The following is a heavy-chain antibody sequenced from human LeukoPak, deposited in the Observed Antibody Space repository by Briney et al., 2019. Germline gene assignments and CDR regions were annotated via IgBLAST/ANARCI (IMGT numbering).Heavy chain of an antibody. CDR2: INHSGST. CDR3: ARGSGLSSVPYYFDY. D-gene: IGHD3-22*01. CDR1: GGSFSGYY. V-gene: IGHV4-34*01. J-gene: IGHJ4*02. Sequence: SETLSLTCAVYGGSFSGYYWSWIRQPPGKGLEWIGEINHSGSTNHNPSLKSRVTISVDTSKNQFSLKLSSVTAADTAVYYCARGSGLSSVPYYFDYWGQGTLVTVSS.